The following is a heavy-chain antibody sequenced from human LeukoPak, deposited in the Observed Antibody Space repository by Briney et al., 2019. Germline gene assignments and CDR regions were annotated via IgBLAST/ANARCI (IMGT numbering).Heavy chain of an antibody. Sequence: SETLSLTCAAYGGSFSGYYWSWIRQPPGKGLEWIGEINHSGSTNYNPSLKSRVTISVDTSKNQFSLKLSSVTAADTAVYYCARVPITIFGVELNWFDPWGQGTLVTVSS. CDR1: GGSFSGYY. V-gene: IGHV4-34*01. J-gene: IGHJ5*02. CDR2: INHSGST. CDR3: ARVPITIFGVELNWFDP. D-gene: IGHD3-3*01.